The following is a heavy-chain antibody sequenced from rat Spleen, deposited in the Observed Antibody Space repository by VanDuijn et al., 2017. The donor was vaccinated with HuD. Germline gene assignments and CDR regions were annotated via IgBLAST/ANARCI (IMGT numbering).Heavy chain of an antibody. V-gene: IGHV5-34*01. Sequence: EVQLVESGGGLVQPGRSLKLSCVASGFTFSDYGMNWIRQAPGKGLEWVAYISGTSGTIYYVDTVTGRFTISRDNAKNTLYLQMSSLRSEDTALYYCARNYGGSPFDYWGQGVMVTVSS. CDR2: ISGTSGTI. CDR3: ARNYGGSPFDY. D-gene: IGHD1-11*01. CDR1: GFTFSDYG. J-gene: IGHJ2*01.